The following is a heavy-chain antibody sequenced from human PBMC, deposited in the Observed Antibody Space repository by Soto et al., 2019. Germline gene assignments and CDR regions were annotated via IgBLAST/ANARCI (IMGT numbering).Heavy chain of an antibody. Sequence: QVQLQESGPGLVKPSQTLSLTCTVSGGSISSGGYYWSWIRQHPGKGLEWIGYIYYSGSTYYNPSLKSRVIISVDTSKNQFSLKLSSVPAADTAVYYCARDLRYGDYESYGMDVWGQGTTVTVSS. CDR2: IYYSGST. CDR1: GGSISSGGYY. D-gene: IGHD4-17*01. V-gene: IGHV4-31*03. CDR3: ARDLRYGDYESYGMDV. J-gene: IGHJ6*02.